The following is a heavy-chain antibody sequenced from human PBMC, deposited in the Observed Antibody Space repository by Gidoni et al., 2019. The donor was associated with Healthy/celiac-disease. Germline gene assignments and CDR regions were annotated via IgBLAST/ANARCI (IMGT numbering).Heavy chain of an antibody. Sequence: EVQLVESGGGLVKPGGSLRRAGAASGFTVSSKSRNWVRQAPGKGLAWFSSISSSSSYIYYADSVKGRFTISRDNAKNSLYLQMNSLRAEDTAVYYCARGAYYDFWSGYFRGVEGMDVWGQGTTVTVSS. J-gene: IGHJ6*02. V-gene: IGHV3-21*01. D-gene: IGHD3-3*01. CDR3: ARGAYYDFWSGYFRGVEGMDV. CDR2: ISSSSSYI. CDR1: GFTVSSKS.